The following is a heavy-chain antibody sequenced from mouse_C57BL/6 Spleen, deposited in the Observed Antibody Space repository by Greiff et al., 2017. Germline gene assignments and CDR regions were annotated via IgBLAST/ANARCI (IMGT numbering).Heavy chain of an antibody. CDR2: ISYDGSN. CDR1: GYSITSGYY. D-gene: IGHD2-3*01. Sequence: EVKLMESGPGLVKPSQSLSLTCSVTGYSITSGYYWNWIRQFPGNKLEWMGYISYDGSNNYNPSLKNRISITRDTSKNQFFLKLNSVTTEDTATYYCARAGYDGSYYAMDYWGQGTSVTVSS. V-gene: IGHV3-6*01. J-gene: IGHJ4*01. CDR3: ARAGYDGSYYAMDY.